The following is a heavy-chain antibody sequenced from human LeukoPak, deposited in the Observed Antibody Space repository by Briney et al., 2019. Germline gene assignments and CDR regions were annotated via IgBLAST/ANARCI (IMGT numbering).Heavy chain of an antibody. Sequence: GASVKVSCKASGGTFSSYAISWVRQAPGQGLEWMGRIIPILGIANYAQKFQGRVTITADKSTSTAYMELSSLRSEDTAVYYCARDRFLAAYDSSGPALDYWGQGTLVTVSS. D-gene: IGHD3-22*01. CDR2: IIPILGIA. V-gene: IGHV1-69*04. CDR1: GGTFSSYA. CDR3: ARDRFLAAYDSSGPALDY. J-gene: IGHJ4*02.